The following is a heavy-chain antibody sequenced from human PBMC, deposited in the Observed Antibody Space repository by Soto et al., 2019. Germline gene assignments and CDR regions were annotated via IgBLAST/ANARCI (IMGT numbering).Heavy chain of an antibody. CDR3: ARGDIVVVPAARVYFDY. CDR2: INHSGST. Sequence: QVQLQQWGAGLLKPSETLSLTCAVYGGSFSGYYWSWIRQPAGKGLEWIGEINHSGSTNYNPSLQSRVTISVDTSTNQFSLKLSSVTAADTAVYYCARGDIVVVPAARVYFDYWGQGTLVTVSS. J-gene: IGHJ4*02. D-gene: IGHD2-2*01. CDR1: GGSFSGYY. V-gene: IGHV4-34*01.